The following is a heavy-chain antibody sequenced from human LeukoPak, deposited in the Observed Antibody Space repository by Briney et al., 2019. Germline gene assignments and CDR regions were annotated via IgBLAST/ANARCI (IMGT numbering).Heavy chain of an antibody. D-gene: IGHD5-24*01. Sequence: GGSLRLSCAASGFTFSSYSMNWVRQAPGKGLEWVSSISGSSSYIYYADSVKGRFTISRDNAKNSLYLQMNSLRAEDTAVYYCARDSSGFPSTIFYYYYMDVWGKGTTVTVSS. CDR1: GFTFSSYS. CDR3: ARDSSGFPSTIFYYYYMDV. J-gene: IGHJ6*03. V-gene: IGHV3-21*01. CDR2: ISGSSSYI.